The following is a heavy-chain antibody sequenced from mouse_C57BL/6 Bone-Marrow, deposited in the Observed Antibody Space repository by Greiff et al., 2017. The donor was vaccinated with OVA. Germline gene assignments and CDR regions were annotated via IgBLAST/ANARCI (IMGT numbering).Heavy chain of an antibody. CDR1: GFSLTSYA. CDR2: IWTGGGT. J-gene: IGHJ2*01. CDR3: ARRSQIYYYGPFDY. D-gene: IGHD1-1*01. Sequence: VKLKESGPGLVAPSQSLSITCTVSGFSLTSYAISWVRQPPGKGLEWLGVIWTGGGTNYNSALKSRLSISKDNSKSQVFLKMNSLQTDDTARYYCARRSQIYYYGPFDYWGQGTTLTVSS. V-gene: IGHV2-9-1*01.